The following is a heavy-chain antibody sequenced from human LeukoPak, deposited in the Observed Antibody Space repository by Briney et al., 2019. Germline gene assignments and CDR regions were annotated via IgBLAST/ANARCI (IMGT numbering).Heavy chain of an antibody. D-gene: IGHD3-22*01. J-gene: IGHJ4*02. V-gene: IGHV3-48*04. CDR3: ARVAELPYYYDSSGYPYYFDY. Sequence: GSLRLSCAASGFTFNNYYMNWVRQAPGKGLEWVSYISSSSSTIYYADSVKGRFTISRDNAKNSLYLQMNSLRAEDTAVYYCARVAELPYYYDSSGYPYYFDYWGQGTLVTVSS. CDR1: GFTFNNYY. CDR2: ISSSSSTI.